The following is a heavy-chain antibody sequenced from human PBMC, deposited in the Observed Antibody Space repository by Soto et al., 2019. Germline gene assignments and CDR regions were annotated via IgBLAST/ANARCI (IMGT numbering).Heavy chain of an antibody. CDR1: GFTFSSYT. CDR3: AKGGGGSYFSLFDP. D-gene: IGHD3-16*01. J-gene: IGHJ5*02. CDR2: ISHDGNT. Sequence: EVQLLESGGGLVQPGGSLRVSCAASGFTFSSYTMSWVRQAPGKGLEWVSGISHDGNTLYEDSVKGRCSISRDNSKNTMYLQMNSLRVDDTAVYYCAKGGGGSYFSLFDPWGQGTLVTVSS. V-gene: IGHV3-23*01.